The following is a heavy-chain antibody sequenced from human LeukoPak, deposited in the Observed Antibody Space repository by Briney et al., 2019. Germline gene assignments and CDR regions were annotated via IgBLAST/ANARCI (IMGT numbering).Heavy chain of an antibody. CDR2: MNPNSGNT. CDR3: ARDYYDILTGYWGFDP. Sequence: GASVKVSCKASGGTFSSYAISWVRQATGQGLEWMGWMNPNSGNTGYAQKFQGRVTMTRNTSISTAYMELSSLRSEDTAVYYCARDYYDILTGYWGFDPWGQGTLVTVSS. CDR1: GGTFSSYA. V-gene: IGHV1-8*02. J-gene: IGHJ5*02. D-gene: IGHD3-9*01.